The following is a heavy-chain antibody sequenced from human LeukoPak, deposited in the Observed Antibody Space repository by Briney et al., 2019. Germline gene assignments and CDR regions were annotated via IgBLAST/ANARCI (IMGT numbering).Heavy chain of an antibody. V-gene: IGHV4-39*01. CDR3: ARKRSSREGDYFDY. D-gene: IGHD6-13*01. CDR2: IYYSGST. Sequence: SETLSLTCTVSGGSISSSSYYWGWIRQPPGKGLEWIGSIYYSGSTYYNPSLKSRVTIPVDTSKNQFSLKLSSVTAADTAVYYCARKRSSREGDYFDYWGQGTLVTVSS. CDR1: GGSISSSSYY. J-gene: IGHJ4*02.